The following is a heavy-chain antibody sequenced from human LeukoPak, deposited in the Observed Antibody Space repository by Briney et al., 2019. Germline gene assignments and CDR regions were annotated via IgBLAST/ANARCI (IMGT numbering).Heavy chain of an antibody. CDR2: ISSSGSTI. CDR3: ARVDTAMAIDAFDI. Sequence: GGSLRLSCAASGFTFSDYYMSWIRQAPGKGLEWVSYISSSGSTIYYADSVKGRFTISRDNAKNSLYLQVNSLRAEDTAVYYCARVDTAMAIDAFDIWGQGTMVTVSS. D-gene: IGHD5-18*01. V-gene: IGHV3-11*01. J-gene: IGHJ3*02. CDR1: GFTFSDYY.